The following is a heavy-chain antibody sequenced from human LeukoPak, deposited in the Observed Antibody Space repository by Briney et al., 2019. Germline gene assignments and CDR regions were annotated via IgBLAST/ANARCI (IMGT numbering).Heavy chain of an antibody. CDR3: ARSGSSLYYYTLDV. CDR1: GFIFSRYA. V-gene: IGHV3-21*01. J-gene: IGHJ6*02. CDR2: ISSSSSYI. D-gene: IGHD1-26*01. Sequence: PGGSLRLSCSASGFIFSRYAMHWVRQAPGKGLEWVSSISSSSSYIYYADSMRGRFIISRDNAKNSLYLEMNSLRADDTAVYYCARSGSSLYYYTLDVWGLGTTVTVSS.